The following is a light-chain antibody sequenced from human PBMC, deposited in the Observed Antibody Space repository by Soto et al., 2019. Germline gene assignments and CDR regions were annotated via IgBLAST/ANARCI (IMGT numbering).Light chain of an antibody. Sequence: QSVLTQPPSVSGAPGQGVTISCAGTSSNIGAGYDVHWYQQVPGTAPKLLIYTNSNRPSGVPDRLSGSKSGTSASLAITGLHAADEADYYCQSYDSSLSALVFGGGTKLTVL. J-gene: IGLJ3*02. V-gene: IGLV1-40*01. CDR2: TNS. CDR3: QSYDSSLSALV. CDR1: SSNIGAGYD.